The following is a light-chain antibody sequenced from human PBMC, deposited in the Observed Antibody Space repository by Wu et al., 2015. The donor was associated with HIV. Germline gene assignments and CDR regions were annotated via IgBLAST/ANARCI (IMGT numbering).Light chain of an antibody. V-gene: IGKV1-39*01. CDR2: AAS. CDR1: QNINTY. J-gene: IGKJ3*01. CDR3: QQTYGTPEFT. Sequence: DIQMTQSPSSLSASIGDRVTITCRASQNINTYLNWCQQKPGKAPKLLIYAASSLQSGVPSRFSGSGSGTDFTLTINSLQPEDFATYFCQQTYGTPEFTFGPGTKWIAN.